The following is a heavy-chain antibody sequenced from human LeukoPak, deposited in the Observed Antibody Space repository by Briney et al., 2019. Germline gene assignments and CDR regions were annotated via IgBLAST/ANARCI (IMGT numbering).Heavy chain of an antibody. CDR1: GGSFSSYY. CDR2: IYYSGST. Sequence: SETLSLTCAVYGGSFSSYYWSWIRQPPGKGLEWIGYIYYSGSTNYNPSLKSRVTISVDTSKNQFSLKLSSVTAADTAVYYCARTRQEYSSGWYGVDYYYYYMDVWGKGTTVTVSS. V-gene: IGHV4-59*01. CDR3: ARTRQEYSSGWYGVDYYYYYMDV. J-gene: IGHJ6*03. D-gene: IGHD6-19*01.